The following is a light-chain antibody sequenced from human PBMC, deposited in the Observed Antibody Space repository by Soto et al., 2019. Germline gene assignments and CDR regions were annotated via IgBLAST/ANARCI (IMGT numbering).Light chain of an antibody. CDR2: GAS. J-gene: IGKJ5*01. Sequence: IGISLSPSTLSVPTGERATLSSRASESVSSSLVWYQQKPGQAPRLLIYGASTRATGIPARFSGSGSGTEFTLTISSLQSEDFAVYYCQQDNNWAAITLDEGTRLEIK. CDR3: QQDNNWAAIT. CDR1: ESVSSS. V-gene: IGKV3D-15*01.